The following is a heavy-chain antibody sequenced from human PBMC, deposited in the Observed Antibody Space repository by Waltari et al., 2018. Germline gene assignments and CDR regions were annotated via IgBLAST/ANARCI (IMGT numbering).Heavy chain of an antibody. J-gene: IGHJ4*02. V-gene: IGHV1-3*01. CDR2: IHGGNGKT. CDR3: AKTQYDFWSAYFDY. Sequence: QVYLVQSGAEVKKPGASVKVSCKASGYTFTKYSMHWVRQAPGQGLEWMGWIHGGNGKTKYSKKFQDRLTISKDTSATTVYMELSSLTSEDTAVYYCAKTQYDFWSAYFDYWGQGTLVTVSS. D-gene: IGHD3-3*01. CDR1: GYTFTKYS.